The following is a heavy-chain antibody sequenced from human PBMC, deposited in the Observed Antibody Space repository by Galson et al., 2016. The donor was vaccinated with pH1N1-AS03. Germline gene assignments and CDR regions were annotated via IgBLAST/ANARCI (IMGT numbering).Heavy chain of an antibody. CDR3: ARGTGSPHWFDP. CDR2: IGGIDSST. V-gene: IGHV3-23*01. J-gene: IGHJ5*02. D-gene: IGHD3/OR15-3a*01. Sequence: SCKASGGTFSTNGFTWVRQAPGKGLEWVSGIGGIDSSTWYAESVKGRFTVSRDNSKNTVYLQLNSLRAEDTAIYYCARGTGSPHWFDPWGQGTFVTVSA. CDR1: GGTFSTNG.